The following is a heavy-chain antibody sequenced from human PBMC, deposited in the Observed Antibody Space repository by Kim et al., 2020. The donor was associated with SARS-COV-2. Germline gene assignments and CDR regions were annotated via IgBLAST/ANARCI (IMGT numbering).Heavy chain of an antibody. CDR1: GDSVSSISAA. D-gene: IGHD1-26*01. CDR2: TYYRSKWYN. Sequence: SQTLSLTCAISGDSVSSISAAWTWIRQSPSRGLELLGRTYYRSKWYNDYALSVKSRITINPDTSENQFSLQLNSVTPEDTAVYYCARGRGPHWETSYFDLWGRGTLVTVSS. J-gene: IGHJ2*01. CDR3: ARGRGPHWETSYFDL. V-gene: IGHV6-1*01.